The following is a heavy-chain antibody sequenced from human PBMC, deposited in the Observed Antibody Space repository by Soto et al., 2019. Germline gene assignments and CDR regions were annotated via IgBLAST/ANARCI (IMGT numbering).Heavy chain of an antibody. Sequence: QVQLQESGPGLVQPSQTLSLTCTVSGGSISSGAYFWSWIRQHPGRGLEWIGYIYYRGSTYYNPSLKSRLTISVDTSKNQFSLNLTSVTAADTAGYYCARAEGYSSSWGLLDPWGQGTLVTVSS. CDR3: ARAEGYSSSWGLLDP. CDR2: IYYRGST. CDR1: GGSISSGAYF. D-gene: IGHD6-13*01. V-gene: IGHV4-31*03. J-gene: IGHJ5*02.